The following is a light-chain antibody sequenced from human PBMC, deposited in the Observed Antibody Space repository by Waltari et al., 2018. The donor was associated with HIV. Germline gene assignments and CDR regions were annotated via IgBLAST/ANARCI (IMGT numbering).Light chain of an antibody. V-gene: IGLV2-14*03. CDR1: SSDIGRYNF. Sequence: QSALTQPASVSGSPGQSITISCTGTSSDIGRYNFVSWYQQHPAKAPKLMIYDVNNRPSGVSNRFSGSKSGNTASLTISGLQAEDEADYYCSSYISSSTLVFGGGTKLTVL. CDR3: SSYISSSTLV. J-gene: IGLJ2*01. CDR2: DVN.